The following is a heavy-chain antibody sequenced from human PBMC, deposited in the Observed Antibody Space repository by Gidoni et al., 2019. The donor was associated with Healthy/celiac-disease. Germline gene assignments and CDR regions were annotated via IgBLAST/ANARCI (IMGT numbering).Heavy chain of an antibody. V-gene: IGHV3-23*01. D-gene: IGHD2-15*01. J-gene: IGHJ4*02. CDR2: ISGSGGST. CDR1: GFTFSSYA. CDR3: AKTPLPGGGGNILYYFDY. Sequence: EVQLLESGGGLVQPGGSLRLSCAASGFTFSSYAMSWVRQAPGKGLEWVSAISGSGGSTYYADSVKGRFTISRDNSKNTLYLQMNSLRAEDTAVYYCAKTPLPGGGGNILYYFDYWGQGTLVTVSS.